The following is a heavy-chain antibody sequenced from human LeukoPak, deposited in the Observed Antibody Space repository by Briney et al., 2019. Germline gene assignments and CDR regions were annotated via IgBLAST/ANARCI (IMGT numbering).Heavy chain of an antibody. D-gene: IGHD6-6*01. V-gene: IGHV4-39*01. CDR2: IYYSGST. CDR1: GGSISSSSYY. J-gene: IGHJ4*02. CDR3: ARRSAFEYSSSSTGFDY. Sequence: SETLSLTCTVSGGSISSSSYYWGWIRQPPGKGLVWFGSIYYSGSTYYNPSLKSRVTISVDTSKNQFSLKLSSVTAADTAVYYCARRSAFEYSSSSTGFDYWGQGTLVTVSS.